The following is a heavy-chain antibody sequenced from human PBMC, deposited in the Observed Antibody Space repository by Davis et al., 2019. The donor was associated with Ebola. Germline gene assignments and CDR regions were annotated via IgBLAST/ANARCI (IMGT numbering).Heavy chain of an antibody. CDR3: AKDSGWQMSP. CDR2: IKYDGSDK. J-gene: IGHJ5*02. V-gene: IGHV3-7*01. D-gene: IGHD6-19*01. Sequence: GESLKISCAASGFTFRDYWMTWVRQAPGKGLEWVGKIKYDGSDKYYVDSVKGRFTISRDNAENSLYLQMNSLTVEDTAIYYCAKDSGWQMSPWGQGTLVIVSS. CDR1: GFTFRDYW.